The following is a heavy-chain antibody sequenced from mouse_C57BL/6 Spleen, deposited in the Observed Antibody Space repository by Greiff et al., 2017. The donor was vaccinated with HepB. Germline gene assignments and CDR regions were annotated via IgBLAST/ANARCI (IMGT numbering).Heavy chain of an antibody. CDR3: VRHGGYAVDY. Sequence: EVHLVESGGGLVQPKGSLKLSCAASGFSFNTYAMNWVRQAPGKGLEWVARIRSKSNNYATYYADSVKDRFNISRDDSESMLYLQMNNLKTEDTAMYYCVRHGGYAVDYWGQGTSVTVSS. CDR1: GFSFNTYA. CDR2: IRSKSNNYAT. J-gene: IGHJ4*01. V-gene: IGHV10-1*01.